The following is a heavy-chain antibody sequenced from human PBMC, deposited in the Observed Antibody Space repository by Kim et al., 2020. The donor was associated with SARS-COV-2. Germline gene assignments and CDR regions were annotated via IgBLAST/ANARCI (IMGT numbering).Heavy chain of an antibody. J-gene: IGHJ6*02. Sequence: ASVKVSCKASGYTFTSYAMHWVRQAPGQRLEWMGWINAGNGNTKYSQKFQGRVTITRDTSASTAYMELSSLRSEDTAVYYCARVEVQLWLGDYYGMDVWGQGTTVTVSS. D-gene: IGHD5-18*01. CDR3: ARVEVQLWLGDYYGMDV. CDR1: GYTFTSYA. V-gene: IGHV1-3*01. CDR2: INAGNGNT.